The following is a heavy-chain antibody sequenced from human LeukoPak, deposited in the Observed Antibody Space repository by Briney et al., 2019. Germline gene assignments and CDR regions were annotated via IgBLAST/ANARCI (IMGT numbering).Heavy chain of an antibody. Sequence: ASVKVSCKASGYTLSVYYMHWVRQAPGQGLEWMGWINPNNGDTNYAQKFQGRVTMTRDTSISTAYMELSRLRTDDTAVYYCARGIAVAGTLSWFDPWGQGTLVTVSP. CDR2: INPNNGDT. J-gene: IGHJ5*02. V-gene: IGHV1-2*02. CDR3: ARGIAVAGTLSWFDP. D-gene: IGHD6-13*01. CDR1: GYTLSVYY.